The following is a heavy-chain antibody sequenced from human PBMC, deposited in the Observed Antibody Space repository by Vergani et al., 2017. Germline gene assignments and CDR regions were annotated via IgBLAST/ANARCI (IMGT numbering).Heavy chain of an antibody. CDR1: GGSISSSSYY. CDR2: IYYSGST. Sequence: QLQLQESGPGLVKPSETLSLTCTVSGGSISSSSYYWGWIRQPPGKGLEWIGSIYYSGSTYYNPSLKRRVTISVDTSKNQFSLKLSSVTAADTAVYYCARQLTYYYDSSGYYPDAFDIWGQGTMVTVSS. CDR3: ARQLTYYYDSSGYYPDAFDI. J-gene: IGHJ3*02. V-gene: IGHV4-39*01. D-gene: IGHD3-22*01.